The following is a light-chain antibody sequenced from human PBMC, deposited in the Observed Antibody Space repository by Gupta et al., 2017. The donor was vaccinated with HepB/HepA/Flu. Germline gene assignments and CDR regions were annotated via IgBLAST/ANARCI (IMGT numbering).Light chain of an antibody. CDR2: GAA. Sequence: DIVLTQSPGTLSFSPGERATLSCTASQPINSNYLAWYQQNSGQAPRLLIYGAADRATGIPYRFSGSGSGTDFTLTISGLEPEDFAVYYCQQYGSSPCSFGQGTKVEIK. CDR3: QQYGSSPCS. J-gene: IGKJ2*04. CDR1: QPINSNY. V-gene: IGKV3-20*01.